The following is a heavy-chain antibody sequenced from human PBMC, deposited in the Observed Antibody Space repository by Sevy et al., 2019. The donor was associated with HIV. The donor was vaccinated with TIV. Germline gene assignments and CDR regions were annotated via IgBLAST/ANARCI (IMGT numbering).Heavy chain of an antibody. CDR1: GFTFGDYA. CDR3: TRVTFYSSSWYLYSDDAFDI. D-gene: IGHD6-13*01. V-gene: IGHV3-49*03. J-gene: IGHJ3*02. CDR2: IRSKAYGGTT. Sequence: GGSLRLSCTASGFTFGDYAMSWFRQAPGKGLEWVGFIRSKAYGGTTEYAASVKGRFTISRDDSKSIAYLQMNGLKTEATAVYYCTRVTFYSSSWYLYSDDAFDIWGQGTMVTVSS.